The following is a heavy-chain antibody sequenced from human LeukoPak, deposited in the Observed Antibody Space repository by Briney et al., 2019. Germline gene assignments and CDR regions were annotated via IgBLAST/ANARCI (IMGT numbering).Heavy chain of an antibody. Sequence: GRSLRLSCAAPGFIFSTHGMHWVRQAPGKGLEWVSLISYDGSTKYYADSVEGRFTISRDNSKSTLYLQLNSLRVEDTAVYYCAKDRHFYGAGTYYNLDYWGQGTLVTVSS. D-gene: IGHD3-10*01. CDR3: AKDRHFYGAGTYYNLDY. J-gene: IGHJ4*02. CDR2: ISYDGSTK. CDR1: GFIFSTHG. V-gene: IGHV3-30*18.